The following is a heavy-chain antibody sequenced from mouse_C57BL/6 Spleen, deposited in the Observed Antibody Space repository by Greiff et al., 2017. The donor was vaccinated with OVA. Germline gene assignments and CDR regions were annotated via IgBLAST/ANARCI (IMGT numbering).Heavy chain of an antibody. J-gene: IGHJ4*01. V-gene: IGHV1-61*01. CDR2: IYPSDSET. Sequence: QVQLQQPGAELVRPGSSVKLSCKASGYTFTSYWMDWVKQRPGQGLEWIGNIYPSDSETHYNQKFKDKATLTVDKSSSTAYMQLSSLTSEDSAVYCCARDGELGSDYAMDYWGQGTSVTVSS. D-gene: IGHD3-2*02. CDR1: GYTFTSYW. CDR3: ARDGELGSDYAMDY.